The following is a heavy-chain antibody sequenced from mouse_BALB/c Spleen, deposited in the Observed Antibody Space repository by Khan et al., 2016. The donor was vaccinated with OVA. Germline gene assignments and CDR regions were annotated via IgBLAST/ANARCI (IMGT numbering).Heavy chain of an antibody. CDR3: TRRDYYAYYWFFDV. D-gene: IGHD1-2*01. V-gene: IGHV1-18*01. CDR2: FNPNNGGT. Sequence: EVQLQQSGPELVKPGASVRISCKPSGYTFTEYTMHWVKQSHGKSLEWLGGFNPNNGGTSYNQKFKGKATLTVDKSSSTAYMELRSLTSEDSAVYYCTRRDYYAYYWFFDVWGAGTTVTVSS. CDR1: GYTFTEYT. J-gene: IGHJ1*01.